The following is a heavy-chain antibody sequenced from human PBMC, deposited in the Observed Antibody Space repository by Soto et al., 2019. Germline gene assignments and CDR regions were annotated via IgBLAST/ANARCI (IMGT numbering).Heavy chain of an antibody. J-gene: IGHJ4*02. CDR2: INSDGSST. V-gene: IGHV3-74*01. D-gene: IGHD6-19*01. Sequence: GESLKISCAASGFTFTRYSMNWVRQAPGKGLVWVSRINSDGSSTSYADSVKGRFTISRDNAKNTLYLQMNSLRAEDTAVYYCARGSGRYSSGWYDYWGQGTLVTVSS. CDR3: ARGSGRYSSGWYDY. CDR1: GFTFTRYS.